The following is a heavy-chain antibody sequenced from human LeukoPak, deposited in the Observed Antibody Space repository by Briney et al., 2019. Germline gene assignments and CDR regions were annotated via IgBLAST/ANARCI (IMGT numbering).Heavy chain of an antibody. CDR2: INPNSGGT. CDR1: GYTFTGYY. D-gene: IGHD1-1*01. J-gene: IGHJ5*02. CDR3: ARDRTTGTTYWFDP. V-gene: IGHV1-2*02. Sequence: ASVKVSCKASGYTFTGYYMHWVRQAPGQGLEWMGWINPNSGGTNYAQKFQGRVTMTRDTSISTAYMELSRLRSDDTAVYYCARDRTTGTTYWFDPWGQGTLVTVSS.